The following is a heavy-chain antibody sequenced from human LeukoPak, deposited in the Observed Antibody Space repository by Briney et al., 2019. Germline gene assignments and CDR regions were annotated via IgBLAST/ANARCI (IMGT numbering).Heavy chain of an antibody. J-gene: IGHJ4*02. CDR1: GFTFNTYG. CDR2: IWFDGSDE. Sequence: GRSLRLSCAASGFTFNTYGMHWIRQAPGKGLEWVAVIWFDGSDEYYADSVKGRFTVSRDNSKNTLYLQMNSLRAEDTAVYYCARDSSEVPEGWLAYWGQGTLVTVSS. V-gene: IGHV3-33*01. D-gene: IGHD6-19*01. CDR3: ARDSSEVPEGWLAY.